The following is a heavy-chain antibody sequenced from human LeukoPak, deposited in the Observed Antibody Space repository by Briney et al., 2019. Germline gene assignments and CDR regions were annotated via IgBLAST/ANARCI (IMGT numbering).Heavy chain of an antibody. CDR3: ARRWGSSSWPFDY. V-gene: IGHV3-11*01. Sequence: GGSLRLSCTASGFTFGDYLMSWFRQAPGKGLEWVSYISSTGNSIYYADSVKGRFTISRDNARNSLYLQMNSLRAEDTAVYYCARRWGSSSWPFDYWGQGTLVTVSS. D-gene: IGHD6-13*01. CDR1: GFTFGDYL. CDR2: ISSTGNSI. J-gene: IGHJ4*02.